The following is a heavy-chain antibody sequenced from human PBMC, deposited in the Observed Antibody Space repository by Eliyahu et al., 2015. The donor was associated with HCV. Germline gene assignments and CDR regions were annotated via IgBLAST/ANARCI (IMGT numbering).Heavy chain of an antibody. Sequence: QVTLKESGPVLVKPTETLTLTCTVSGFSLSNAXMGVSWIRXPPGKALEWLAHIFSNXEKSYSTSLKSRLTISKDTSKSQVVLTMTNMDPVDTATYYCARIQLGVDIVVVPAALDYSNYLWGFDYWGQGTLVTVSS. J-gene: IGHJ4*02. CDR1: GFSLSNAXMG. V-gene: IGHV2-26*01. CDR3: ARIQLGVDIVVVPAALDYSNYLWGFDY. CDR2: IFSNXEK. D-gene: IGHD2-2*01.